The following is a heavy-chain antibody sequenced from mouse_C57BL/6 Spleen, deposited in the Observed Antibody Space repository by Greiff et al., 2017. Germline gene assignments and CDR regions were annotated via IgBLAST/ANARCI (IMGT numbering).Heavy chain of an antibody. V-gene: IGHV5-9*01. J-gene: IGHJ3*01. CDR1: GFTFSSYT. CDR2: ISGGGGNT. D-gene: IGHD1-1*01. Sequence: DVKLVESGGGLVKPGGSLKLSCAASGFTFSSYTMSWVRQTPEKRLEWVATISGGGGNTYYPDSVKGRFTISRDNAKNTLYLQMSSLRSEDTALYYCARHGSSFAYWGQGTLVTVSA. CDR3: ARHGSSFAY.